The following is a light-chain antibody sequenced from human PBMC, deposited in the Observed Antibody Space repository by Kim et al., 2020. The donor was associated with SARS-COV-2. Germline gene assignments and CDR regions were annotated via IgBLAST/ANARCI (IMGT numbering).Light chain of an antibody. V-gene: IGKV3D-15*01. CDR2: GAS. J-gene: IGKJ4*01. CDR1: QSVSGL. CDR3: QQYNDWPLT. Sequence: EIVMTQSPVTLSVSPGERVTLSCRASQSVSGLLAWYQQKPGQPPRLLMYGASTRATGIPARFGGSGSGTEFTLTISTLQSEDFAVYYCQQYNDWPLTFGGGTKLEI.